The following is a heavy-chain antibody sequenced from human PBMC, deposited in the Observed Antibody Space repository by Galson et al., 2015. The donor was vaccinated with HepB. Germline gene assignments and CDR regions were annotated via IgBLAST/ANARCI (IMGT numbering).Heavy chain of an antibody. Sequence: SLRLSCAASGFTISSFWMTWVRQAPGKGLEWVANIKQDGRKTFYVDSVKGRFTISRDNAKNSLFLQMNSLRVEDTGIYYCARDTMTSTTWGQGTLVTVSS. CDR3: ARDTMTSTT. D-gene: IGHD1-26*01. CDR1: GFTISSFW. V-gene: IGHV3-7*01. CDR2: IKQDGRKT. J-gene: IGHJ4*02.